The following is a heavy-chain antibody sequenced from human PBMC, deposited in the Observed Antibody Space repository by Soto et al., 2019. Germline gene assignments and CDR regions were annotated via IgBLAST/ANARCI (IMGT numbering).Heavy chain of an antibody. D-gene: IGHD5-12*01. V-gene: IGHV3-30*18. Sequence: LRLSCAASGFTFSSYGMHWVRQAPGKGLEWVAVISYDGSNKYYADSVKGRFTISRDNSKNTLYLQMNSLRAEDTAVYYCAKEGRWLQLSRYYFDYWGQGTLVTVSS. J-gene: IGHJ4*02. CDR3: AKEGRWLQLSRYYFDY. CDR2: ISYDGSNK. CDR1: GFTFSSYG.